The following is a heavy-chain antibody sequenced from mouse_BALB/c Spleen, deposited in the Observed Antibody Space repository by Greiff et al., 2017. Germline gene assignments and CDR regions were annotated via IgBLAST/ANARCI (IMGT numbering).Heavy chain of an antibody. Sequence: DLVKPGASVKLSCKASGYTFTSYWINWIKQRPGQGLEWIGRIAPGSGSTYYNEMFKGKATLTVDTSSSTAYIQLSSLSSEDSAVYFCAVYGYAMDYWGQGTSVTVSS. V-gene: IGHV1S41*01. J-gene: IGHJ4*01. CDR1: GYTFTSYW. CDR2: IAPGSGST. D-gene: IGHD1-1*02. CDR3: AVYGYAMDY.